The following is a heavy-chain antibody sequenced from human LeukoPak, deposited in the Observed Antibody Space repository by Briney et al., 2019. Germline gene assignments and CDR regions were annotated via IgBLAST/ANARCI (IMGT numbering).Heavy chain of an antibody. Sequence: PGGSLRLSCAASGFTVSSNYMSWVRQAPGKGLEWVSVIYSGGSTYYADSVKGRFTISRDNAKNSLYLQMNSLRAEDTAVYYCAREANYYDSKGVDYWGQGTLVTVSS. CDR2: IYSGGST. V-gene: IGHV3-66*01. CDR1: GFTVSSNY. D-gene: IGHD3-22*01. CDR3: AREANYYDSKGVDY. J-gene: IGHJ4*02.